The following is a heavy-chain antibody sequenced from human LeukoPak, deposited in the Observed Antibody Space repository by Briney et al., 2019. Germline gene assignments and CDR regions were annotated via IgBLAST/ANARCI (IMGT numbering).Heavy chain of an antibody. CDR1: GYTFTGYY. J-gene: IGHJ6*03. V-gene: IGHV1-2*02. CDR2: INPNSGGT. Sequence: GASVKVSCKASGYTFTGYYMHWVRQAPGQGLEWMGWINPNSGGTNYAQKFQGRVTMTRDTSISTAYMELSRLGSDDTAVYYCARDLGDYGDYYYYYYMDVWGKGTTVTVSS. D-gene: IGHD4-17*01. CDR3: ARDLGDYGDYYYYYYMDV.